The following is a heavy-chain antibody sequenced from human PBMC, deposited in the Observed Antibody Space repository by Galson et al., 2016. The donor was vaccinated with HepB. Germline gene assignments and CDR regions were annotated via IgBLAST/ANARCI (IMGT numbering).Heavy chain of an antibody. CDR3: ATDRRGIYGYDLVDY. J-gene: IGHJ4*02. D-gene: IGHD5-12*01. Sequence: SLRLSCAASGFTFNQFAMSWFRQAPGKGLEWVSTISLLASTTYYSDSVKGRFVISGDNSQSTLHLQLNSLRADDTAVYYCATDRRGIYGYDLVDYWGQGTLFTVSS. V-gene: IGHV3-23*01. CDR1: GFTFNQFA. CDR2: ISLLASTT.